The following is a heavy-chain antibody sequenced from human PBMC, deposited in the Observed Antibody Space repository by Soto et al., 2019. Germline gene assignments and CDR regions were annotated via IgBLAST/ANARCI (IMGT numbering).Heavy chain of an antibody. CDR1: GYSFTSYW. CDR2: MNPTGSDT. J-gene: IGHJ4*03. Sequence: GESQKISCEACGYSFTSYWIGWVRAMAGKGLEWMGSMNPTGSDTGYSPSFQGRVTITADTSISTAYLQWSSLKAEDTAVYYCARGNRPPTYYLEYWGQGTPVTVSS. V-gene: IGHV5-51*01. CDR3: ARGNRPPTYYLEY.